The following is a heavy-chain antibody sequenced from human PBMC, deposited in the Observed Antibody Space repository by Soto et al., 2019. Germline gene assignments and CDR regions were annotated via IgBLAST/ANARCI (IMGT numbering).Heavy chain of an antibody. CDR1: GGSISSGGYY. CDR3: ARALSQTYYYGSGSYGWFDP. V-gene: IGHV4-31*03. CDR2: IYYSGST. Sequence: SSETLSLTCTVSGGSISSGGYYWSWIRQHPGKGLEWIGYIYYSGSTYYNPSLKSRVTISVDTSKNQFSLKLSSVTAADTAVYYCARALSQTYYYGSGSYGWFDPWGQGTLVTVSS. D-gene: IGHD3-10*01. J-gene: IGHJ5*02.